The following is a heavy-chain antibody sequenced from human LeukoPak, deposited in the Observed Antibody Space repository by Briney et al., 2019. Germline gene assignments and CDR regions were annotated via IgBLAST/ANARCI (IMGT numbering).Heavy chain of an antibody. CDR3: ATFGGDSSGYYTGGFDY. J-gene: IGHJ4*02. D-gene: IGHD3-22*01. V-gene: IGHV4-30-4*08. Sequence: PSQTLSLTCTVSGGSISSGDYYWSWIRQPPGKGLEWIGCIYYSGSTYYNPSLKSRVTISVDTSKNQFSLKLSSVTAADTAVYYCATFGGDSSGYYTGGFDYWGQGTLVTVSS. CDR2: IYYSGST. CDR1: GGSISSGDYY.